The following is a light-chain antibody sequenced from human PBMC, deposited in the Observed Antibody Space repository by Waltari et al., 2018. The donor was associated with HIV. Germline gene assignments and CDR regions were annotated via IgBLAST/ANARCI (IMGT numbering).Light chain of an antibody. V-gene: IGKV4-1*01. Sequence: DIVMTQSPDSLAVSLGERATINCKSSQSVLYSSNNKNYLAWYQQKPGQPPKLLIYWASTRKSGVPDRFSGSGSGTDFTLTISSLQAEDVAVYYCQQYYSTHWTFGQGTKVEIK. CDR2: WAS. J-gene: IGKJ1*01. CDR1: QSVLYSSNNKNY. CDR3: QQYYSTHWT.